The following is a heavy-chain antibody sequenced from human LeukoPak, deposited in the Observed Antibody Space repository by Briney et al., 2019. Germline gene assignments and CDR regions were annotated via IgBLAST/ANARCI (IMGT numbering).Heavy chain of an antibody. D-gene: IGHD6-13*01. CDR2: ISGSGGGT. CDR3: ATHGYSSSWYEKFDY. Sequence: GGSLRLSCAASGFTFSSYAMSWVRQAPGKGLEWVSAISGSGGGTYYADSVKGRFTISRDNSKNTLYLQMNSLRAEDTAVYYCATHGYSSSWYEKFDYWGQGTLVTVSS. V-gene: IGHV3-23*01. J-gene: IGHJ4*02. CDR1: GFTFSSYA.